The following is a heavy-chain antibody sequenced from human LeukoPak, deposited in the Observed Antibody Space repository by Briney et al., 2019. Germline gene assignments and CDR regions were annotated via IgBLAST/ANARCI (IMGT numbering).Heavy chain of an antibody. CDR3: AKDPGYGDYPYYFDY. CDR1: GFTFSSYG. D-gene: IGHD4-17*01. CDR2: IRYDGSNK. J-gene: IGHJ4*02. Sequence: GGSLRLSCAASGFTFSSYGMQWVRQAPGKGLEWVAFIRYDGSNKYYADSVKGRFTISRDNSKNTLYLQMNSLRAEDTAVYYCAKDPGYGDYPYYFDYWGQGTLVTVSS. V-gene: IGHV3-30*02.